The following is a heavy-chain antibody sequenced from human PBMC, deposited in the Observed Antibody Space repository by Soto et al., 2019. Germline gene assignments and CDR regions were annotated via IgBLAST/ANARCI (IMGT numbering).Heavy chain of an antibody. Sequence: ASVKVSCKASGYTLTSYGISWVRQAPGQGLEWMGWINTHNGNTNYAQMLQGRVTMTTDTSTSTAYLELRSLTSDDTAMYYCARRMGSRFVDYWGQGTLVTVYS. CDR2: INTHNGNT. D-gene: IGHD3-10*01. CDR1: GYTLTSYG. J-gene: IGHJ4*02. V-gene: IGHV1-18*01. CDR3: ARRMGSRFVDY.